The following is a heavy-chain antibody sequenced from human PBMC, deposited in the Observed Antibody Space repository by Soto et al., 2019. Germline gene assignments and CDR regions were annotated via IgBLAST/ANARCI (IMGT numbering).Heavy chain of an antibody. CDR3: ARDGWDWFDP. J-gene: IGHJ5*02. D-gene: IGHD1-26*01. CDR1: GGSISSYY. CDR2: IYYSGST. Sequence: SETLSLTCTVSGGSISSYYWSWIRQPPGKGLEWIGYIYYSGSTNYTPSLKSRVTISVDTSKNQFSLRLSSVTAADTAVYYCARDGWDWFDPWGQGTLVTVSS. V-gene: IGHV4-59*01.